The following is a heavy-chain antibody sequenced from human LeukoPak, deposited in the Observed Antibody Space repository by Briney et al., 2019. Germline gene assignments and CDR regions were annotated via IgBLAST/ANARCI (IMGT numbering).Heavy chain of an antibody. J-gene: IGHJ6*03. CDR1: GDSISSGDYY. V-gene: IGHV4-61*02. CDR2: ISSSGST. CDR3: ASTPYDILTGYYRDYYYYMDV. D-gene: IGHD3-9*01. Sequence: SETLSLTCTVSGDSISSGDYYWSWIRQPAGKGLEWIGRISSSGSTNYNPSLKSRVTMSVDTSKNQFSLKLSSVTAADTAVYYCASTPYDILTGYYRDYYYYMDVWGKGTTVTISS.